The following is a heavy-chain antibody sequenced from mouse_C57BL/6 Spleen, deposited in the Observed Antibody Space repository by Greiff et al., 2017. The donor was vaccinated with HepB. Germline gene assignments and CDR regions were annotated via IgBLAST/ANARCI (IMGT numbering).Heavy chain of an antibody. CDR1: GFTFSSYA. V-gene: IGHV5-9-1*02. Sequence: EVQGVESGEGLVKPGGSLKLSCAASGFTFSSYAMSWVRQTPEKRLEWVAYISSGGDYIYYADTVKGRFTISRDNARNTLYLQMSSLKSEDTAMYYCTRDQGYGPNYYAMDYWGQGTSVTVSS. D-gene: IGHD1-1*02. CDR3: TRDQGYGPNYYAMDY. J-gene: IGHJ4*01. CDR2: ISSGGDYI.